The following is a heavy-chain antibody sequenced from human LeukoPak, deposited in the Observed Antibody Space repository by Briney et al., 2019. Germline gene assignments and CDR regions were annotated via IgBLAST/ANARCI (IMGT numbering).Heavy chain of an antibody. D-gene: IGHD5-12*01. Sequence: DPLCLTRSVSDGSISRECRTWIPQPPGKGLEWIGYIYTSGSTNYNPSLKSRVTISVDTSKNQFSLKLSSVTAADTAVYYCARQQYSGFDYWGQGTLVTVSS. CDR1: DGSISREC. CDR2: IYTSGST. V-gene: IGHV4-4*09. CDR3: ARQQYSGFDY. J-gene: IGHJ4*02.